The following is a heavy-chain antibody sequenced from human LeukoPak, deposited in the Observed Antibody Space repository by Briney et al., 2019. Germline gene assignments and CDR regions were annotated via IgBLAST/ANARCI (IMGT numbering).Heavy chain of an antibody. CDR2: INHSGST. V-gene: IGHV4-34*01. Sequence: SETLSLTCAAYGGSFSGYYWSWIRQPPGKGLEWIGEINHSGSTNYNPSLKSRVTISVDTSKNQFSLKLSSVTAADTAVYYCARGSSSWYGDEGWFDPWGQGTLVTVSS. D-gene: IGHD6-13*01. J-gene: IGHJ5*02. CDR3: ARGSSSWYGDEGWFDP. CDR1: GGSFSGYY.